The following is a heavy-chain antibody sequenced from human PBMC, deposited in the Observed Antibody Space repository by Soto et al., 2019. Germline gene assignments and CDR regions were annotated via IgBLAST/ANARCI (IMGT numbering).Heavy chain of an antibody. J-gene: IGHJ3*02. D-gene: IGHD3-10*01. CDR3: ARGAGPPFGDAFDI. V-gene: IGHV3-30-3*01. CDR2: ISYDGSNK. Sequence: GGSLRLSCAASGFTFSSYSMHWVRQAPGKGLEWVAVISYDGSNKYYADSVKGRFTISRDNSKNTLYLQMNSLRAEDTAVYYCARGAGPPFGDAFDIWGQGTMVTVSS. CDR1: GFTFSSYS.